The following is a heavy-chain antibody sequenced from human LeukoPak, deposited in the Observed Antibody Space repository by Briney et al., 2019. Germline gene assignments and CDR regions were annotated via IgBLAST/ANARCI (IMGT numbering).Heavy chain of an antibody. CDR2: INHSGST. V-gene: IGHV4-34*01. Sequence: SETLSLTCAVYGGSFSGYYWSWIRKSPGKGLKSIGEINHSGSTNYNPSLKSRVTISVDTSMNQFSLKLSSVTAADTAVYYCARGIVGATRGLFDYWGQGILVTVSS. CDR3: ARGIVGATRGLFDY. D-gene: IGHD1-26*01. J-gene: IGHJ4*02. CDR1: GGSFSGYY.